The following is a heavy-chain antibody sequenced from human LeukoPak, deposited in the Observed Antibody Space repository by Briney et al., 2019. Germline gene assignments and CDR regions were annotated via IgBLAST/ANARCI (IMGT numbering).Heavy chain of an antibody. CDR3: ARDSHYGSGSCFDY. V-gene: IGHV3-30*04. CDR2: ISYHDGSSK. Sequence: GRSLRLSCAASGFTFSDYALHWVRQAPGKGLEWVAVISYHDGSSKYYADSVKGRFTISRDNAKNSLYLQMNSLRDEDTAVYYCARDSHYGSGSCFDYWGQGTLVTVSS. CDR1: GFTFSDYA. D-gene: IGHD3-10*01. J-gene: IGHJ4*02.